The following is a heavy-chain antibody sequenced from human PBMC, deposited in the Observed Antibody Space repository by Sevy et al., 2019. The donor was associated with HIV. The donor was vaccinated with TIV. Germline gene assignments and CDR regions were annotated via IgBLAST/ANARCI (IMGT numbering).Heavy chain of an antibody. CDR3: ARDLRGPHDY. V-gene: IGHV3-74*01. Sequence: GGSLRLSCAASKFIFSDYWMHWVRQAPGKGLVWVSNINEGGSATNYADSVKGRFTISRDNAKNTLYLQMNNLRADDPALYYCARDLRGPHDYWGQGPLVTVSS. J-gene: IGHJ4*02. CDR2: INEGGSAT. CDR1: KFIFSDYW.